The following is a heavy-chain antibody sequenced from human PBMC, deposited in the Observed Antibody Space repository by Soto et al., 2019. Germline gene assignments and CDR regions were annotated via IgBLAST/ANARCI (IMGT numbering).Heavy chain of an antibody. CDR2: IGTLSDT. Sequence: GVSLILSCAGSGFTFSTFDIHWVRQAPGKGLEWVSGIGTLSDTFYAASVQGRFTISRQNAKNSVYLQMNSLRAGDTAFYYCARGRSFSYDSTPPPMFDPWGQGTLVTVSS. V-gene: IGHV3-13*01. CDR1: GFTFSTFD. CDR3: ARGRSFSYDSTPPPMFDP. D-gene: IGHD3-10*01. J-gene: IGHJ5*02.